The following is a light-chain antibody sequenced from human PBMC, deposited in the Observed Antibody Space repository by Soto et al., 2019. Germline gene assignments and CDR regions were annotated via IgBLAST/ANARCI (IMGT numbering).Light chain of an antibody. CDR3: QQSYTSPWT. V-gene: IGKV1-39*01. CDR2: AAS. J-gene: IGKJ1*01. CDR1: QNIADY. Sequence: DIQMTQSPSSLSASVGDRVTITCRASQNIADYLNWYQHKPGKAPAGLIFAASSLQDGVPSRFSGSGSCTHFTRTISSLQPADFVTCDYQQSYTSPWTFGQGTWVEVK.